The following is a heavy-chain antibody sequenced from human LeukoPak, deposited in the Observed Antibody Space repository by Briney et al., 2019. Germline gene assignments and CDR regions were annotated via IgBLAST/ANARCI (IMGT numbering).Heavy chain of an antibody. CDR1: GYTFTGYY. CDR2: INPNSGGT. V-gene: IGHV1-2*02. CDR3: ARDRSGSYEYWFDP. D-gene: IGHD1-26*01. Sequence: ASVKVSCKASGYTFTGYYMHWVRQAPGQGLEWMGWINPNSGGTNYAQKFQGRVTMTRDTSISTAHMELSRLRSDDTAVYYCARDRSGSYEYWFDPWGQGTLVTVSS. J-gene: IGHJ5*02.